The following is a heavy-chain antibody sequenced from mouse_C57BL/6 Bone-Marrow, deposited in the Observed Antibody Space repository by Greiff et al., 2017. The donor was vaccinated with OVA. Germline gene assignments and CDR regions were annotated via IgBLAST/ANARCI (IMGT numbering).Heavy chain of an antibody. Sequence: VQLKQPGAELVKPGASVKVSCKASGYTFTSYWMHWVKQRPGQGLEWIGRIHPSDSDTNYNQKFKGKATLTVDKSSSTAYMQLSSLTSEDSAVYYCATYYGSSLYYYAMDYWGQGTSVTFSS. CDR1: GYTFTSYW. V-gene: IGHV1-74*01. CDR3: ATYYGSSLYYYAMDY. J-gene: IGHJ4*01. CDR2: IHPSDSDT. D-gene: IGHD1-1*01.